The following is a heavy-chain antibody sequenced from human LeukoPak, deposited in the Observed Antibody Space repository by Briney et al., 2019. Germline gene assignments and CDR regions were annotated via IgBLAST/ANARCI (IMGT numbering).Heavy chain of an antibody. Sequence: TGGSLRLSCAASGXTFNNYWMTWVRQAPGKGLEWVANIKPDGSERYYVDSVKGRFTISRDNAKKLLFLQMNNLKADDTAVYYCASGGPDYWGQGILVTVSS. CDR3: ASGGPDY. J-gene: IGHJ4*02. D-gene: IGHD2-15*01. V-gene: IGHV3-7*05. CDR1: GXTFNNYW. CDR2: IKPDGSER.